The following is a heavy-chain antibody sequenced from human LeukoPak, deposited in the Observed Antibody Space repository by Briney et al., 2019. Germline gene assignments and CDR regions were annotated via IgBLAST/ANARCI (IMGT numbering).Heavy chain of an antibody. CDR1: GVTFSNAW. CDR2: IKSKTDGGTT. J-gene: IGHJ6*03. CDR3: TTDPSKLTTVTDYYYYYYMDV. D-gene: IGHD4-17*01. V-gene: IGHV3-15*01. Sequence: GGSLRLSCAASGVTFSNAWRSWVRQAPGKGLEWVGRIKSKTDGGTTDYAVLVKGRFTISRDDSKHTLYLQMNSLKTEDTAVYYCTTDPSKLTTVTDYYYYYYMDVWGKGTTVTVSS.